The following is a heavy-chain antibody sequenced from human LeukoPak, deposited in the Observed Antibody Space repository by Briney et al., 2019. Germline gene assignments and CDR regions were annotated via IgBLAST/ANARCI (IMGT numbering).Heavy chain of an antibody. CDR1: GGTFISYA. Sequence: ASVKVSCKASGGTFISYAISWVRQAPGQGLEWMGGIIPIFGTANYAQKFQGRVTITADESTSTAYMELSSLRSEDTAVYYCARPAASSGYYIENWGQGTLVTVSS. J-gene: IGHJ4*02. V-gene: IGHV1-69*13. D-gene: IGHD3-22*01. CDR3: ARPAASSGYYIEN. CDR2: IIPIFGTA.